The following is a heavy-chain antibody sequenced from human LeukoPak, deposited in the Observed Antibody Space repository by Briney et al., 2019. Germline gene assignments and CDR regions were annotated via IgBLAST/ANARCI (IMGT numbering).Heavy chain of an antibody. V-gene: IGHV3-30-3*01. Sequence: QPGRSLRLSCVASGFTFNSYAMHWVRQAPGKGLEWVAVISYDGSNKYYADSVKGRFTISRDNSKNTLYLQMNSLRAEDTAVYYCARDESSSSWHTAYYYGMDVWGQGTTVTVSS. CDR2: ISYDGSNK. CDR1: GFTFNSYA. CDR3: ARDESSSSWHTAYYYGMDV. J-gene: IGHJ6*02. D-gene: IGHD6-13*01.